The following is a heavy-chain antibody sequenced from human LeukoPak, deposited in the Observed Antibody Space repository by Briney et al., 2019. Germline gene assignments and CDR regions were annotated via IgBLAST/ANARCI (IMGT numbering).Heavy chain of an antibody. J-gene: IGHJ5*02. CDR3: ARGNTMARGVDWFDP. D-gene: IGHD3-10*01. CDR2: INPNSGGT. V-gene: IGHV1-2*02. Sequence: ASVKVSCKASGYTFTGYYMHWVRQAPGQGLEWMGWINPNSGGTNYAQKFQGRVTMTRDTSISTAYMELSRLRSDDTAVYYCARGNTMARGVDWFDPWGQGTLVTVSS. CDR1: GYTFTGYY.